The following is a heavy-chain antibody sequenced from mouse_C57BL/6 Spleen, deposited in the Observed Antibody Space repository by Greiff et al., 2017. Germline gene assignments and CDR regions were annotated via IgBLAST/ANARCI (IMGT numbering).Heavy chain of an antibody. D-gene: IGHD1-1*01. CDR1: GFTFSDAW. CDR3: TRADYGSSWYFDV. CDR2: IRNKANNHAT. Sequence: EVKLVESGGGLVQPGGSMKLSCAASGFTFSDAWMDWVRQSPETGLEWVAEIRNKANNHATYYAESVKGRFTISRDDSKSSVYLQMNSLRAEDTGIYYCTRADYGSSWYFDVWGTGTTVTVSS. V-gene: IGHV6-6*01. J-gene: IGHJ1*03.